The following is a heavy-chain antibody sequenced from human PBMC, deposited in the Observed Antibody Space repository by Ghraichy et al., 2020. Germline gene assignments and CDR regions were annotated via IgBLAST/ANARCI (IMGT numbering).Heavy chain of an antibody. CDR2: IDPNGGGT. D-gene: IGHD3-10*02. CDR1: GYTLTGFS. CDR3: ARVTKLFGESLYAGFDY. J-gene: IGHJ4*02. Sequence: ASVKVSCKVSGYTLTGFSIHWVRQAPGQGLEWMGGIDPNGGGTNYAQKFQGRVTMTEDTSISTAYMELSRLRSDDTAVYYCARVTKLFGESLYAGFDYWGQGTLVTVSS. V-gene: IGHV1-2*02.